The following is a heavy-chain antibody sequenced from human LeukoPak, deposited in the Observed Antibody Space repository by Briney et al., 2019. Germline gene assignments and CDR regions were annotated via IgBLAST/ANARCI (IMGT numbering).Heavy chain of an antibody. Sequence: PGGSLRLSCAASGFTFSSYSMSWVRQAPGKGLEWVSFISSSSSSVYYADSVKGRFTIPRDNAKNSVYLQMNSLRAEDTAVYFCASSGGSCFDNWGQGTLVTVSS. V-gene: IGHV3-21*01. CDR2: ISSSSSSV. J-gene: IGHJ4*02. CDR3: ASSGGSCFDN. CDR1: GFTFSSYS. D-gene: IGHD6-13*01.